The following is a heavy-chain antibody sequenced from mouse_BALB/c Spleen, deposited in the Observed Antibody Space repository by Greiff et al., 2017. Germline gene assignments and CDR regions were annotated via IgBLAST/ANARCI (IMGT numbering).Heavy chain of an antibody. CDR2: INPSTGYT. D-gene: IGHD1-1*01. V-gene: IGHV1-7*01. CDR3: ARGILRAGFAY. CDR1: GYTFTSYW. J-gene: IGHJ3*01. Sequence: QVQLQQSGAELAKPGASVKMSCKASGYTFTSYWMHWVKQRPGQGLEWIGYINPSTGYTEYNQKFKDKATLTADKSSSTAYMQLSSLTSEDSAVYYCARGILRAGFAYWGQGTLVTVSA.